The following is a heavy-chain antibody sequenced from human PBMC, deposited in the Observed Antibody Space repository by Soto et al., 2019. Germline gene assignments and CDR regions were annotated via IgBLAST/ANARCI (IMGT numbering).Heavy chain of an antibody. CDR1: GFTFSNAW. Sequence: EVQLVESGGGLVKPGGSLRLSCAASGFTFSNAWMSWVRQAPGKGLEWVGRIKSKTDGGTTDYAAPVKGRFTISRDDSKNTLYLQMNSLKTEDTAVYYCTTSGGSSGYYYYYGMDVWGQGTTVTVSS. CDR2: IKSKTDGGTT. CDR3: TTSGGSSGYYYYYGMDV. D-gene: IGHD6-19*01. J-gene: IGHJ6*02. V-gene: IGHV3-15*01.